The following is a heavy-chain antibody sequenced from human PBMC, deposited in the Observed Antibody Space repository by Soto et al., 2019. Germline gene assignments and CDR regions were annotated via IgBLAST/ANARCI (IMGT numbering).Heavy chain of an antibody. D-gene: IGHD3-3*01. V-gene: IGHV3-15*01. CDR1: GFTFSNAW. CDR3: TTDEALHVILAVVMRAY. CDR2: IKSKTEGGTT. J-gene: IGHJ4*02. Sequence: GGSLRLSCAASGFTFSNAWMSWVRQATGKGLEWVGRIKSKTEGGTTDYDAPVKGRFTITRDDSKNTLYLQMNSLKTYDTAVYYCTTDEALHVILAVVMRAYWGQGTLVAVSS.